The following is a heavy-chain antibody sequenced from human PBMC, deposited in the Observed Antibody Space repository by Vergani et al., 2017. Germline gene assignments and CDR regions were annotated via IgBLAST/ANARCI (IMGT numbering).Heavy chain of an antibody. V-gene: IGHV3-20*04. CDR3: ARDRSYDILTGYYPNWYFDL. D-gene: IGHD3-9*01. Sequence: EVQLVESGGGVVRPGGSLRLSCAASGFTFDDYGMSWVRQAPGKGLEWVSGINWNGGSTGYADSVKGRFTISRDKAKNSLYLQMNSLRAEDTALYYCARDRSYDILTGYYPNWYFDLWGRGTLVTVSS. CDR1: GFTFDDYG. CDR2: INWNGGST. J-gene: IGHJ2*01.